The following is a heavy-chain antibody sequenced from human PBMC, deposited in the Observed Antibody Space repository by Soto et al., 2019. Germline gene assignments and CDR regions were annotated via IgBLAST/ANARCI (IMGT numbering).Heavy chain of an antibody. CDR1: GFTFSSYW. D-gene: IGHD4-17*01. J-gene: IGHJ6*02. CDR3: ATLTTVTPPAGYYGMDV. CDR2: INSDGSST. Sequence: PGGSLRLSCAASGFTFSSYWMHWVRQAPGKGLVWVSRINSDGSSTSYADSVKGRFTISRDNAKNTLYLQMNSLRAEDTAVYYCATLTTVTPPAGYYGMDVWGQGTTVTVSS. V-gene: IGHV3-74*01.